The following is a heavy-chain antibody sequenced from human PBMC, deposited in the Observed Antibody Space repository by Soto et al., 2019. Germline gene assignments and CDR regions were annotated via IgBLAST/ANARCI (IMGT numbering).Heavy chain of an antibody. D-gene: IGHD6-13*01. Sequence: EVQLLESGGGLVQPGGSLRLSCAASGFTFSSYAMSWVRQAPGKGLEWVSAISCSGGSTYYADSVKGRFTISRDNSKNTLYLQMNSLRAEDTAVYYCAKGQQLVLYYFDYWGQGTLVTVSS. CDR3: AKGQQLVLYYFDY. J-gene: IGHJ4*02. V-gene: IGHV3-23*01. CDR1: GFTFSSYA. CDR2: ISCSGGST.